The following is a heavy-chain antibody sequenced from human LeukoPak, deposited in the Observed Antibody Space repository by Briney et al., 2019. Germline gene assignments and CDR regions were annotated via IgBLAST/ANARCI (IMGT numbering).Heavy chain of an antibody. D-gene: IGHD6-6*01. V-gene: IGHV3-7*01. Sequence: GGSLRLSCAASGFTFTNYWMIWVRQAPGKGLEWVANINEDGSKKYYVGSVEGRFTISRDNAKNSVFLQMNSLRAEDTAMYYCASSSYSSSSSWGQGILATVSS. CDR3: ASSSYSSSSS. CDR1: GFTFTNYW. J-gene: IGHJ5*02. CDR2: INEDGSKK.